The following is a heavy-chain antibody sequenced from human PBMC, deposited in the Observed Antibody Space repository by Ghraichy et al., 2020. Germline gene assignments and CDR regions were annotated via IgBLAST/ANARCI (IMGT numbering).Heavy chain of an antibody. V-gene: IGHV3-21*01. CDR2: ISSSSSYI. CDR3: ARDPGYCSGGRCYLEQFDS. Sequence: GGSLRLSCAASGFTFSSYRMNWVRQAPGKGLEWVSFISSSSSYIEYADSVKGRFTISRDNAKNSLYLQMNSLRAEDTAVYYCARDPGYCSGGRCYLEQFDSWGQGTLVTVSS. CDR1: GFTFSSYR. J-gene: IGHJ4*02. D-gene: IGHD2-15*01.